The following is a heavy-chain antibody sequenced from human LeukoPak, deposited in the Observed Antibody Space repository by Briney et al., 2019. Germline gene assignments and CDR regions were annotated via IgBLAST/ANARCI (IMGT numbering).Heavy chain of an antibody. CDR3: AKDYYCSSTSCHARAFDI. Sequence: PGGSLRLSCAASGFTFSSYAMSGVRQAPGEGLEGVSAISGSGGSTYYADSVKGRFTISRDNSKNTLYLQMNSLRAEDTAVYYCAKDYYCSSTSCHARAFDIWGQGTMVTVSS. CDR2: ISGSGGST. D-gene: IGHD2-2*01. CDR1: GFTFSSYA. J-gene: IGHJ3*02. V-gene: IGHV3-23*01.